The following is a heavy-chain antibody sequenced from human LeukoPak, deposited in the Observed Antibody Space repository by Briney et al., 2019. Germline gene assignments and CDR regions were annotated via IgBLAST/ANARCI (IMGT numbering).Heavy chain of an antibody. CDR3: ARLQVYYYGMDV. CDR1: GYSFTSDW. J-gene: IGHJ6*02. V-gene: IGHV5-10-1*01. Sequence: PGVSLQISCHGSGYSFTSDWIGWVRPMPGKGLEWMGRIDLSDSYTNYSPSFQGHVTIPADKSISTAYLQWSSLKASDTAMYYCARLQVYYYGMDVWGQGTTVTVSS. CDR2: IDLSDSYT. D-gene: IGHD4-11*01.